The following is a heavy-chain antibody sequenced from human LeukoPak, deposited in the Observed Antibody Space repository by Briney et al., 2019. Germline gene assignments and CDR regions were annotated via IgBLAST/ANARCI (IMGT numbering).Heavy chain of an antibody. CDR3: AKTAYCGGDCYPLAYFDY. Sequence: GGSLRLSYAASGFTFSSYAMSWVRQAPGKGLEWVSAISGSGGSTYYADSVKGRFTISRDNSKNTLYLQMNSLRAEDTAVYYCAKTAYCGGDCYPLAYFDYWGQGTLVTVSS. CDR2: ISGSGGST. D-gene: IGHD2-21*02. J-gene: IGHJ4*02. V-gene: IGHV3-23*01. CDR1: GFTFSSYA.